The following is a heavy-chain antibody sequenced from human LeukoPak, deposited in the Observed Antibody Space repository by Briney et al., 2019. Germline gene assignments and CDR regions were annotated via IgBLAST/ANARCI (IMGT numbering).Heavy chain of an antibody. CDR3: AKDEYCSSTSCYGPRFDY. V-gene: IGHV3-23*01. CDR1: GFTFSSYA. CDR2: ISGSGGST. D-gene: IGHD2-2*01. J-gene: IGHJ4*02. Sequence: GGSLRLSCAASGFTFSSYAMSWVRQAPGKGLEWVSAISGSGGSTYYADSVKGRFTISRDSSKNTLYLQMNSLRAEDTAVYYCAKDEYCSSTSCYGPRFDYWGQGTLVTVSS.